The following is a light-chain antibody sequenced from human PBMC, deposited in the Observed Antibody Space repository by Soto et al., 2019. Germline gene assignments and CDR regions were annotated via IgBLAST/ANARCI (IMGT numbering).Light chain of an antibody. Sequence: DIVFTQSPGTLSLSPGERATLSCRASQSVSSYLAWYQQKPGQAPRLLIYDASNRATGIPARFSGSGSGTDFTLTTSSLEPEDFAVYYCQQRSNWRITFGQGTRLEIK. J-gene: IGKJ5*01. CDR3: QQRSNWRIT. V-gene: IGKV3-11*01. CDR1: QSVSSY. CDR2: DAS.